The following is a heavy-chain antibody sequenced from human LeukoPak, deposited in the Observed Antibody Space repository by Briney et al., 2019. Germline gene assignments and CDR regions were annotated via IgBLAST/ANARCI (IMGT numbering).Heavy chain of an antibody. J-gene: IGHJ6*02. D-gene: IGHD2-21*02. CDR1: GFTFSSYW. V-gene: IGHV3-7*01. Sequence: GGSLRLSCAASGFTFSSYWMSWVRQAPGNGLEWVANIKQDGSEKYYVDSVKGRFTISRDNGKNSLYLQMNSLRAEDTAVYYCARVMRGVVVTAIYYYYGMDVWGQGTTVTVSS. CDR3: ARVMRGVVVTAIYYYYGMDV. CDR2: IKQDGSEK.